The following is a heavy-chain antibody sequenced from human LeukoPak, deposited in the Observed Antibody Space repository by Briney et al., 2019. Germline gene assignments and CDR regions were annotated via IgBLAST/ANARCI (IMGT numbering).Heavy chain of an antibody. CDR2: ISGSGGST. Sequence: PGGSLRLSCAASGFTFSSYAMSWVRQAPGKGLEWVSAISGSGGSTYYADSVKGRFTISRDSSKNTLYLQMNSLRAEDTAVYYCAKDSIGFYYGSGTGYWGQGTLVTVSS. J-gene: IGHJ4*02. V-gene: IGHV3-23*01. CDR3: AKDSIGFYYGSGTGY. D-gene: IGHD3-10*01. CDR1: GFTFSSYA.